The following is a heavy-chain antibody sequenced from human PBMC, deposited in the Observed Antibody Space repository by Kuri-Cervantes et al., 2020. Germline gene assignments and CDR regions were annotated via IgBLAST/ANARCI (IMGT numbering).Heavy chain of an antibody. J-gene: IGHJ4*02. CDR1: GFTFSSYS. Sequence: GESLKISCAASGFTFSSYSMNWVRQAPGKGLEWVSSISSSSSYIYYADSVKGRFTIPRDNAKNSLYLQMNSLRAEDTAVYYCERGWRIFWGVDYWGQGTLVTVSS. D-gene: IGHD3-16*01. V-gene: IGHV3-21*01. CDR2: ISSSSSYI. CDR3: ERGWRIFWGVDY.